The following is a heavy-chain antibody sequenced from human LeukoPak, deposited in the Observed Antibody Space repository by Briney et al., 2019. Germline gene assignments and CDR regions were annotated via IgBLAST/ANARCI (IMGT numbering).Heavy chain of an antibody. CDR2: INPNSGGT. D-gene: IGHD3-22*01. J-gene: IGHJ3*02. V-gene: IGHV1-2*02. CDR3: ARVSPYFDTSGAFDI. Sequence: ASVKVSCKASGYTFTSYGISWVRQAPGQGLEWMGWINPNSGGTNYAQKFQGRVTMTRDTSISTAYMELSRLRSDDTAVYYCARVSPYFDTSGAFDIWGQGTMVTVSS. CDR1: GYTFTSYG.